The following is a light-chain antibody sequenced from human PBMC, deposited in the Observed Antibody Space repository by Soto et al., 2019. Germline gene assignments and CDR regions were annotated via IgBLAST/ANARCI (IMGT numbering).Light chain of an antibody. CDR1: SSDVGGYNY. CDR2: EVS. V-gene: IGLV2-8*01. Sequence: QSVLTQPPSASGSPGQSVTISCTGTSSDVGGYNYVSWYQQHPGKAPKLMIYEVSKRPSGVPDRFSGSTSGNTASLTVSGLQAEDEADYYCSSYAGRNSVMFGGGTKVTVL. J-gene: IGLJ3*02. CDR3: SSYAGRNSVM.